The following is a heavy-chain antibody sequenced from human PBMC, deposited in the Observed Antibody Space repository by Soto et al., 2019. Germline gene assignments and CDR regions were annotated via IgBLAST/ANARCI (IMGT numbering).Heavy chain of an antibody. D-gene: IGHD3-9*01. Sequence: EVHLLESGGGLVQPGASLKLSCAVSGFTFSSYAMSWVRQAPGKGLEWVSGISGTGRVTNYAESVKGRFTISRDNPKNTLSLEMKSLRAEDTAVYYCAKDVHYDIVTGIEYFDHWGQGTLVTVSS. V-gene: IGHV3-23*01. CDR3: AKDVHYDIVTGIEYFDH. CDR2: ISGTGRVT. CDR1: GFTFSSYA. J-gene: IGHJ1*01.